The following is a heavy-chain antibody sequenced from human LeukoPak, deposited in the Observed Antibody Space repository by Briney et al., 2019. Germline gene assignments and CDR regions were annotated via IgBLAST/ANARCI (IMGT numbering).Heavy chain of an antibody. J-gene: IGHJ5*01. CDR3: AKELKVNWDS. Sequence: GGSLRLSRAASGFTFRSYAMHWVRQAPGKGLEWVAVISYDGSNKYYADSVKGRFTISRDNSKNTVYLQMNSLRAEDTAVYYCAKELKVNWDSWGQGTLVTVSS. D-gene: IGHD3-10*01. V-gene: IGHV3-30*04. CDR1: GFTFRSYA. CDR2: ISYDGSNK.